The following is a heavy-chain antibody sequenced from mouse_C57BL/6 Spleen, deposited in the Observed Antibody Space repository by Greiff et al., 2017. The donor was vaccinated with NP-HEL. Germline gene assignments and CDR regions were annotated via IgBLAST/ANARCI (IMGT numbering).Heavy chain of an antibody. J-gene: IGHJ1*03. CDR3: ATTVVAHWYFDV. D-gene: IGHD1-1*01. CDR1: GYAFSSSW. Sequence: VQLQQSGPELVKPGASVKISCKASGYAFSSSWMNWVKQRPGKGLEWIGRIYPGDGDTNYNGKFKGKATLTADKSSSTAYMPLSSLTSEDSAVYFCATTVVAHWYFDVWGTGTTVTVSS. CDR2: IYPGDGDT. V-gene: IGHV1-82*01.